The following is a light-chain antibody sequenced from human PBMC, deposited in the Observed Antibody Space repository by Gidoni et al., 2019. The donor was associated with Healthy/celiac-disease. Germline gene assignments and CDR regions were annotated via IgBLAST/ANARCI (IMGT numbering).Light chain of an antibody. CDR2: SNH. CDR1: TSNIGTNA. V-gene: IGLV1-44*01. CDR3: AAWDDALTAVV. Sequence: QSILTQPPSVSGPPGQRVTISYSGGTSNIGTNAGTWYRTLSGAAPKLLISSNHLRALGVPDRFSVSKSGTSASLTISGLQPEDEADYYCAAWDDALTAVVFGGGTKLTVL. J-gene: IGLJ2*01.